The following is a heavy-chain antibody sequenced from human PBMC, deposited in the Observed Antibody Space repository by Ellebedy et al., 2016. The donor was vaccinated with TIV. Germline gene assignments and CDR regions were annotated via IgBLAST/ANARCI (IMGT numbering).Heavy chain of an antibody. D-gene: IGHD6-25*01. CDR1: GFTFDNYA. CDR2: ISGTGDST. V-gene: IGHV3-23*01. J-gene: IGHJ4*02. Sequence: GESLKISXAASGFTFDNYAMNWVRQAPGKGLEWVSAISGTGDSTYYADSVKGRFTVSRDNSKNTLFLQMNSLRAEDTAAYYCATGYSSGVRIDFWGQGTLFTVSS. CDR3: ATGYSSGVRIDF.